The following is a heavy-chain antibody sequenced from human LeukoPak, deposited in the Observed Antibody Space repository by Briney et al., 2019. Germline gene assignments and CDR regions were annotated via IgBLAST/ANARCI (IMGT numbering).Heavy chain of an antibody. Sequence: PGGSLRLSCAASGFTFSNAWMNWVRQAPGKGLEWVANIKQDGSEKYYEDSVKGRFTISRDNAKNSLYLQMNSLRAEDTAVYYCARGKVATIWGQGTLVTVSS. CDR1: GFTFSNAW. CDR3: ARGKVATI. V-gene: IGHV3-7*03. J-gene: IGHJ4*02. D-gene: IGHD5-12*01. CDR2: IKQDGSEK.